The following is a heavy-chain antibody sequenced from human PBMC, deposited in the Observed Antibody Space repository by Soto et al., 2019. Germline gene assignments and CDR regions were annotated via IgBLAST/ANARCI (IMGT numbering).Heavy chain of an antibody. CDR1: EFIFKDYT. J-gene: IGHJ4*02. Sequence: EVRLVESGGAVVQPGGSLRLSCTASEFIFKDYTMHWVRQAPGKGLEWVSLITWNGGSTSYADSVKGRFTISRDNRKDSLYLQMNSLRTEDTAFYYCAKGLYSTSSPLDYWGQGTLVTVSS. CDR3: AKGLYSTSSPLDY. D-gene: IGHD6-6*01. CDR2: ITWNGGST. V-gene: IGHV3-43*01.